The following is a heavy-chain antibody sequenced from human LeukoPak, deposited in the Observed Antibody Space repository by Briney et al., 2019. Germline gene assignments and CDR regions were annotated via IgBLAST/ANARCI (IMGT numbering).Heavy chain of an antibody. CDR3: ARDSPDAFDI. CDR2: IYYSGST. J-gene: IGHJ3*02. V-gene: IGHV4-59*01. Sequence: SETLSLTCAVYGGSFSGYYWSWIRQPPGKGLEWIGYIYYSGSTNYNPSLKSRVTISVDTSKNQFSLKLSSVTAADTAVYYCARDSPDAFDIWGQGTMVTVSS. CDR1: GGSFSGYY.